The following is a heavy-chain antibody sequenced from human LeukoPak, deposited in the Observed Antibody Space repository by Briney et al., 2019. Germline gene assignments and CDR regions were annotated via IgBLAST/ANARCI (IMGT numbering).Heavy chain of an antibody. D-gene: IGHD3-3*01. CDR3: AKDQDDFWSGYYDY. J-gene: IGHJ4*02. V-gene: IGHV3-30*02. CDR2: IRNDGSNK. Sequence: GGSLRLSCAASGFTFSSYGMHWVRQAPGKGLEWVAFIRNDGSNKYYADSVKGRFTISRDNSKNTVYVQMNSLRAEDTAVYYCAKDQDDFWSGYYDYWGQGTPVTVSS. CDR1: GFTFSSYG.